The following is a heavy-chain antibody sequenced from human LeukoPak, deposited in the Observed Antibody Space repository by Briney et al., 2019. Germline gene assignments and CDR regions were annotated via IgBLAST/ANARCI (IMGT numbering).Heavy chain of an antibody. V-gene: IGHV4-59*08. J-gene: IGHJ3*02. CDR3: ASQIRITDDAFDI. CDR2: IYYSGCT. D-gene: IGHD3-10*01. Sequence: SETLSLTCTVSGGSISSYYWSWIRQPPGKGLEWIGYIYYSGCTNYNPSLKSRVTISVDTSKHQFSLKLSSVTAADTAVYYCASQIRITDDAFDIWGRGTMVTVSS. CDR1: GGSISSYY.